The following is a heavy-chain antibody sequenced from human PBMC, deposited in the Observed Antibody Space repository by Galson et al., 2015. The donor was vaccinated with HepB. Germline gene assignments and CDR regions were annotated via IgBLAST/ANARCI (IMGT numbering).Heavy chain of an antibody. CDR1: GDSVSSNSAA. Sequence: CAISGDSVSSNSAAWNWIRQSPSRGLEWLGRTYYRSKWYNDYAVSVKSRITINPDTSKNQFSLKLSSVTAADTAVYYCARRLDSGYDLDYWGQGTLVTVSS. CDR3: ARRLDSGYDLDY. J-gene: IGHJ4*02. CDR2: TYYRSKWYN. V-gene: IGHV6-1*01. D-gene: IGHD5-12*01.